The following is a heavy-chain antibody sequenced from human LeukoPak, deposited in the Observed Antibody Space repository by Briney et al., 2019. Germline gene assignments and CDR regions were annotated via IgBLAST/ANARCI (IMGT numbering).Heavy chain of an antibody. CDR3: AREGRQWLRSAESHFDY. Sequence: ASVKVSCKASGYTFTSYYMHWVRQAPGQGLEWMGIINPSGGSTSYAKKFQGRVPMPRDKSPSTVYMELSSLRSEDTAVYYCAREGRQWLRSAESHFDYWGQGTLVTVSS. V-gene: IGHV1-46*01. J-gene: IGHJ4*02. CDR1: GYTFTSYY. CDR2: INPSGGST. D-gene: IGHD5-12*01.